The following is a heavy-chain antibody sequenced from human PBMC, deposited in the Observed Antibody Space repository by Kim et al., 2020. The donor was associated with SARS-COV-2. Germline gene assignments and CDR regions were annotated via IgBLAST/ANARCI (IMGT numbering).Heavy chain of an antibody. D-gene: IGHD3-10*01. CDR3: ARRAVNYYGSGSVFFFDY. CDR1: GGSISSSSYY. J-gene: IGHJ4*02. V-gene: IGHV4-39*01. Sequence: SETLSLTCTVSGGSISSSSYYWGWIRQPPGKGLEWIGSIYYSGSTYYNPSLKSRVTISVDTSKNQFSLKLSSVTAADTAVYYCARRAVNYYGSGSVFFFDYWGQGTLVTVSS. CDR2: IYYSGST.